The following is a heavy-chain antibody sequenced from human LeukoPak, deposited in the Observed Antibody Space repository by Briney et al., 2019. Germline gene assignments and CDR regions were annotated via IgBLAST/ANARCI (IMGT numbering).Heavy chain of an antibody. D-gene: IGHD4-17*01. CDR2: ISSSSSYI. Sequence: PGGSLRLSCAASGFTFSSYSMNWVRQAPGKGLEWASSISSSSSYIYYADSVKGRFTISRDNAKNSLYLQMNSLRAEDTAVYYCARDLGTTVTTYLDYWGQGTLVTVSS. V-gene: IGHV3-21*01. CDR1: GFTFSSYS. CDR3: ARDLGTTVTTYLDY. J-gene: IGHJ4*02.